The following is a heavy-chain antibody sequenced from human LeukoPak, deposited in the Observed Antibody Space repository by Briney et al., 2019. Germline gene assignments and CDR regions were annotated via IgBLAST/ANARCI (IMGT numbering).Heavy chain of an antibody. CDR3: AREIAVAGHYYYYYMDV. CDR2: IYTSGST. Sequence: ASETLSLTCTVSGGSISSYYWSWIRQPAGKGLEWIGRIYTSGSTNYNPSLKSRVTMSVDTSKNQFSLKLNSVTAADTALYYCAREIAVAGHYYYYYMDVWGKGTTVTISS. J-gene: IGHJ6*03. D-gene: IGHD6-19*01. V-gene: IGHV4-4*07. CDR1: GGSISSYY.